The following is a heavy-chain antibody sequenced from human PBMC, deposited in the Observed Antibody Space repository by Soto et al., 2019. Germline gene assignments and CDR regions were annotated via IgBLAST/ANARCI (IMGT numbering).Heavy chain of an antibody. CDR1: GGSFSGYY. CDR3: ARGRRRYCSGGSCYSHAKKFDP. CDR2: INHSGST. V-gene: IGHV4-34*01. J-gene: IGHJ5*02. Sequence: QVQLQQWGAGLLKPSETLSLTCAVYGGSFSGYYWSWIRQPPGKGLEGIGEINHSGSTNYNPSLNSRVTISVDTSKNQFSLKLSSVTAADTAVYYCARGRRRYCSGGSCYSHAKKFDPWGQGTLVTVSS. D-gene: IGHD2-15*01.